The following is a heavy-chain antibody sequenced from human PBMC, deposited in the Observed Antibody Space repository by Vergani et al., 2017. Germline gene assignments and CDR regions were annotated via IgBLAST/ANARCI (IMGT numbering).Heavy chain of an antibody. CDR3: VKDIAASGNDWYFDL. CDR2: INWNSDSI. J-gene: IGHJ2*01. V-gene: IGHV3-9*01. CDR1: GFTFDDYA. D-gene: IGHD6-13*01. Sequence: EVQLVESGGGLVQPGRSLRLSCAASGFTFDDYAMHWVRQAPGKGLEWVSGINWNSDSIAYADSVKGRFTISRDNAKNSLYLQMNSLRAEDTALYYCVKDIAASGNDWYFDLWGSGTLVTVS.